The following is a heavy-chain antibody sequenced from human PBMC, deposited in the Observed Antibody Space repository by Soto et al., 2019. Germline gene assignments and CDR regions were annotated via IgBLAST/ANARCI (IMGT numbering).Heavy chain of an antibody. CDR2: INPSGGST. J-gene: IGHJ4*02. V-gene: IGHV1-46*01. CDR1: GYTFTSYY. Sequence: ASVKVSFKASGYTFTSYYMRWVRQAPGQGLEWMGIINPSGGSTSYAQKFQGRVTMTRDTSTSTVYMELSSLRSEDTAVYYCARSSYYDFWSGYYTAFEYWGQGTLVTVSS. CDR3: ARSSYYDFWSGYYTAFEY. D-gene: IGHD3-3*01.